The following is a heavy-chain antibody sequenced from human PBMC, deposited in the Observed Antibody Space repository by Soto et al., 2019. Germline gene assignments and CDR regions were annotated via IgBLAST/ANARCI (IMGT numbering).Heavy chain of an antibody. CDR3: ARVIHYDILTGYYTGVGWFDP. CDR1: GYTFTSND. CDR2: MNPNSGNT. D-gene: IGHD3-9*01. Sequence: ASVKVSCKASGYTFTSNDIKWVRQATRQGLEWMGWMNPNSGNTGYAQKFQGRVTMTRNTSISTAYMELSSLRSEDTAVYYCARVIHYDILTGYYTGVGWFDPWGQGTLVPVSS. J-gene: IGHJ5*02. V-gene: IGHV1-8*01.